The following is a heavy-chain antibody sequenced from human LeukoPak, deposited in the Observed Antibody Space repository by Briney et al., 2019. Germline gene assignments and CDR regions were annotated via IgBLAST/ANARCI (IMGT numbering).Heavy chain of an antibody. J-gene: IGHJ4*02. V-gene: IGHV3-7*01. CDR2: IKQDGSEK. CDR3: ARDRGTYYFDY. Sequence: PGGSLRLSCAASGFTFSSYWMSWVRQAPGKGLEWVANIKQDGSEKYYVDSVKGRFTISRDNGKNSLYLQMNSLRAEDTAVYYCARDRGTYYFDYWGQGTLVTVSS. D-gene: IGHD3-10*01. CDR1: GFTFSSYW.